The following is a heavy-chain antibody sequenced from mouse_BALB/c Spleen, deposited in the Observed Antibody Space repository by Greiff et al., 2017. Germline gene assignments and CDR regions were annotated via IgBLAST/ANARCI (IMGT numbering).Heavy chain of an antibody. J-gene: IGHJ3*01. Sequence: EVKLVESGGDLVKPGGSLKLSCAASGFTFSSYGMSWVRQTPDKRLEWVATISSGGSYTYYPDSVKGRFTISRDNAKNTRYLQMSSMKSEDTAMYYCASRGYDYDEAWFAYWGQGTLVTVSA. V-gene: IGHV5-6*01. CDR3: ASRGYDYDEAWFAY. D-gene: IGHD2-4*01. CDR2: ISSGGSYT. CDR1: GFTFSSYG.